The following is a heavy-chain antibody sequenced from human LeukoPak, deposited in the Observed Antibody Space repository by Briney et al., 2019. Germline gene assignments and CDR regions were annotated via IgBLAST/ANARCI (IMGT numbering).Heavy chain of an antibody. CDR2: INPNSGGT. Sequence: GASVKVSCKASGYTFTGYYMHWVRQAPGQGLEWMGWINPNSGGTNYAQKFQGRVTMTRDTSISTAYMEPSRLRSDDTAVYYCARAPRGDYATFDYWGQGTLVTVSS. J-gene: IGHJ4*02. D-gene: IGHD4-17*01. CDR1: GYTFTGYY. CDR3: ARAPRGDYATFDY. V-gene: IGHV1-2*02.